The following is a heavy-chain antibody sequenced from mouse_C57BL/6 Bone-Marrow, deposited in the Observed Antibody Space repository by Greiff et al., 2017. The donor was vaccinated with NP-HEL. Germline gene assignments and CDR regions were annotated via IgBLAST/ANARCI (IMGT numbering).Heavy chain of an antibody. CDR3: ARLGSSSAWFAY. J-gene: IGHJ3*01. CDR2: INPYNGGT. V-gene: IGHV1-19*01. D-gene: IGHD1-1*01. Sequence: EVHLVESGPVLVKPGASVKMSCKASGYTFTDYYMNWVKQSHGKSLEWIGVINPYNGGTSYNQKFKGKATLTVDKSSSTAYMELNSLTSEDSAVYYCARLGSSSAWFAYWGQGTLVTVSA. CDR1: GYTFTDYY.